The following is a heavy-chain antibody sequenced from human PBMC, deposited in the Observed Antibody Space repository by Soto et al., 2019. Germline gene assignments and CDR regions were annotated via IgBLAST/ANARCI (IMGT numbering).Heavy chain of an antibody. J-gene: IGHJ4*02. Sequence: QVQLVQSGAEVKKPGASVKFSCKASGYTFTSYGISWVRQAPGQVLEWMGWISSYNGNTNYAQKLHGRVTMTTDTSTSTADMELRSMRSDDTAVYYCASTHLTTVAYDYWGQGTLVTVSS. CDR2: ISSYNGNT. CDR3: ASTHLTTVAYDY. CDR1: GYTFTSYG. V-gene: IGHV1-18*01. D-gene: IGHD4-17*01.